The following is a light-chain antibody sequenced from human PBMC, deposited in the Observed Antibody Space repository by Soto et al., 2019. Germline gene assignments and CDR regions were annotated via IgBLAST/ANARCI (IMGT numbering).Light chain of an antibody. Sequence: EIVLTQSPATLSLSPGERATLSCRASQSVSSYLAWYQQKPGQAPRLLIYDASNRATGIPVRFSGSGSGTDFTLTISSLEPEDFAVYYCQQRSNWPPSFGQGKRLEIK. V-gene: IGKV3-11*01. CDR3: QQRSNWPPS. J-gene: IGKJ5*01. CDR2: DAS. CDR1: QSVSSY.